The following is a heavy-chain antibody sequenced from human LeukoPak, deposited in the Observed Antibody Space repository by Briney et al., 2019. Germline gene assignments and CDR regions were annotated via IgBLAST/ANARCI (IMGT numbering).Heavy chain of an antibody. CDR3: ARAGAVAGQRAFDY. D-gene: IGHD6-19*01. CDR2: ISAYNGNT. Sequence: ASVKVSSKASGYTFTTYGISWVRQAPGQGLEWMGWISAYNGNTNYAQKLQGRVTMTTDTSTSTAYMELRSLRSDDTAVYYCARAGAVAGQRAFDYWGQGTLVTVSS. CDR1: GYTFTTYG. J-gene: IGHJ4*02. V-gene: IGHV1-18*01.